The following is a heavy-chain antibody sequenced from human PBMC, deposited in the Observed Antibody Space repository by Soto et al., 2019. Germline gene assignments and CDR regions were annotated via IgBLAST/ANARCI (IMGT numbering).Heavy chain of an antibody. Sequence: GWSLRLSCAASGFTYSSDWMSWVRQAPGKGLEWVASIQQDGSEKYYVDSVKGRFTISRDNANNSWCLQMNSLRPEATAVYYCARDSYSSSWEPWFDRWGQGTLVTVCS. CDR3: ARDSYSSSWEPWFDR. D-gene: IGHD6-13*01. J-gene: IGHJ5*02. CDR2: IQQDGSEK. V-gene: IGHV3-7*01. CDR1: GFTYSSDW.